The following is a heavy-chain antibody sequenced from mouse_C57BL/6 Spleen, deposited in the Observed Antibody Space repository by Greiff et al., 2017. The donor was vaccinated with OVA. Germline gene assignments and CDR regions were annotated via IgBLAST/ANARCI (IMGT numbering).Heavy chain of an antibody. V-gene: IGHV1-59*01. Sequence: VKLQQPGAELVRPGTSVKLSCKASGYTFTSYWMHWVKQRPGQGLEWIGVIDPSDSYTTYNQKFKGKATLTVDTSSSTAYMQLSSLTSEDSAIYYCASSEGYSNYGGHYFDYWGQGTTLTVSS. J-gene: IGHJ2*01. CDR3: ASSEGYSNYGGHYFDY. CDR1: GYTFTSYW. CDR2: IDPSDSYT. D-gene: IGHD2-5*01.